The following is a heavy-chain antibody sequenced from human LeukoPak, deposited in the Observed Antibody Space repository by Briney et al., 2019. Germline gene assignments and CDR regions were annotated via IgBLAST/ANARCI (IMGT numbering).Heavy chain of an antibody. CDR2: IYTSGNT. CDR1: GGSISSGSYC. J-gene: IGHJ5*02. Sequence: SETLSLTCTVSGGSISSGSYCWSWIRQPAGKGLEWIGHIYTSGNTNYNPSLKSRVTISVDTSKNQFSLKLSSVTAAATAVYYCARGWRRLFIAAAVQGNRKNNCFDPWGQGTLVTVSS. V-gene: IGHV4-61*09. D-gene: IGHD6-13*01. CDR3: ARGWRRLFIAAAVQGNRKNNCFDP.